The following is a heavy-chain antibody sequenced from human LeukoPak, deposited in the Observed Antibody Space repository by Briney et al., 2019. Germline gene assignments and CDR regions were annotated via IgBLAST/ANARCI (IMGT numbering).Heavy chain of an antibody. D-gene: IGHD3-22*01. V-gene: IGHV4-59*01. CDR3: ARGNYYDSRTYYRAFDI. J-gene: IGHJ3*02. CDR1: DGSISTYY. Sequence: PSETLSLTCTVSDGSISTYYWNWIRQPPGKGLEWIGYIYYSGSTNYNPSLKSRVTISVDTSKNQFSLKLSSVTAADTAVYYCARGNYYDSRTYYRAFDIWGQGTMVTVSS. CDR2: IYYSGST.